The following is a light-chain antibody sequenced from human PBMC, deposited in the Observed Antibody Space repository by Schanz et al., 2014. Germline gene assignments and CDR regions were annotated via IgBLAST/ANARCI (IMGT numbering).Light chain of an antibody. Sequence: DLVLTQSPDSLAVSLGERATINCKSSQSVLYSSNNKNYLAWYQQKPGQPPRLLIYWASTRESGVPDRFSGSGSGTDFTLTISSLQAEDVAVYYCQQYHSVPHTFGQGTKLEIK. CDR3: QQYHSVPHT. CDR1: QSVLYSSNNKNY. V-gene: IGKV4-1*01. CDR2: WAS. J-gene: IGKJ2*01.